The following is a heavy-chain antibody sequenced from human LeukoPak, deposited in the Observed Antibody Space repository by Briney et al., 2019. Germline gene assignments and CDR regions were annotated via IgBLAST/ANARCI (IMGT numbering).Heavy chain of an antibody. CDR3: ARMINDFWSGYLVDY. V-gene: IGHV4-34*01. Sequence: PSETLTLTCAVDGGSFSGYYWSWIRQPPGKGLEWIGEINHSGSTNYNPSLKSRVTISVDTSKNQFSLKLSSVTAADTAVYYCARMINDFWSGYLVDYWGQGTLVTVSS. D-gene: IGHD3-3*01. J-gene: IGHJ4*02. CDR2: INHSGST. CDR1: GGSFSGYY.